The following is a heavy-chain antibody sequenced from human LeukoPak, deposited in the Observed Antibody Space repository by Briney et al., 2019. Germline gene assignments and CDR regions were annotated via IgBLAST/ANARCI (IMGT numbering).Heavy chain of an antibody. CDR2: VSAYNGNT. CDR1: GYTFTSYG. Sequence: ASVKVSCKASGYTFTSYGNSWVRQAPGQGLEWMGWVSAYNGNTNCAQKLQGRVTMTTDTSTSTAYMELRSLRSDDAAVYYCAVIETASIFDYWGQGTLVTVSS. D-gene: IGHD2-21*02. V-gene: IGHV1-18*01. CDR3: AVIETASIFDY. J-gene: IGHJ4*02.